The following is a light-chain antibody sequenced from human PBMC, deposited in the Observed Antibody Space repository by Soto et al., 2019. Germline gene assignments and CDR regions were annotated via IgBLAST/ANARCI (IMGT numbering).Light chain of an antibody. CDR3: SSYAAINTLV. Sequence: QSALTQPPSASGSPGQSVTISCTGTSSDIGSYNYVSWYQQHPGKAPKLIIYEISKRPSGVPDRFSGSKSGNTASLTVSGLQAEDEADYYCSSYAAINTLVFGGGTKLTVL. CDR2: EIS. V-gene: IGLV2-8*01. J-gene: IGLJ2*01. CDR1: SSDIGSYNY.